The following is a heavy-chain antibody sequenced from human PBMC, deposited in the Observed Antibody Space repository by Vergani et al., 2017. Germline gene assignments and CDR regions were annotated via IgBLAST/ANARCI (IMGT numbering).Heavy chain of an antibody. Sequence: QVQLQQWGGGLLKPSETLSLTCVVNGGSFTSYHWTWIRQSPGEGLEWVGDIDHTGRPDYNPPLKSRLTMSVDKSRNQFSLTLTSVTATDTAIYFCARVNTETNGHLYYYYYMDVWGQGTAVTVS. CDR3: ARVNTETNGHLYYYYYMDV. D-gene: IGHD4-11*01. CDR2: IDHTGRP. J-gene: IGHJ6*03. CDR1: GGSFTSYH. V-gene: IGHV4-34*01.